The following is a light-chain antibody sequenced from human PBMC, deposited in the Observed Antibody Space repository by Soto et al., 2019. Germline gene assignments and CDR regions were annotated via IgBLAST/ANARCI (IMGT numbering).Light chain of an antibody. V-gene: IGKV3D-20*02. CDR3: QQRINWPPLT. J-gene: IGKJ4*01. CDR2: GAS. CDR1: QSVRSGS. Sequence: EIVLTQSPGTLSLSPGERATLSCRASQSVRSGSLAWYQQKPGQAPRLLIYGASSRATGIPDRFSGSGSGTDFTLTISSLEPEDFAVYYCQQRINWPPLTFGGGTKVEI.